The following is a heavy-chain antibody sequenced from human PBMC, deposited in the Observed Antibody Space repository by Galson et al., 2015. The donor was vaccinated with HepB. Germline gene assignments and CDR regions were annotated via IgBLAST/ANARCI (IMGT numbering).Heavy chain of an antibody. CDR3: VGTLNLGYDGAFDI. V-gene: IGHV3-53*01. J-gene: IGHJ3*02. D-gene: IGHD2-8*01. Sequence: LRLSCAASGFTVSSNYMSWVRQAPGKGLEWVSVIYSGGSTYYADSVKGRFTISRDNSKNTLYLQMNSLRAEDTAVYYCVGTLNLGYDGAFDIWGQGTMVTVSS. CDR1: GFTVSSNY. CDR2: IYSGGST.